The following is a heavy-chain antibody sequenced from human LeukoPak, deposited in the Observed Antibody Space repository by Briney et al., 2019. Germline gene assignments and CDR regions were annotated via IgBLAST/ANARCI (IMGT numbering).Heavy chain of an antibody. Sequence: SETLSLTCAVYGGSFSGYYWSWIRQPPGKGLEWIGEINHSGSTNYNPSLKSRVTISVDTSKNQFSLELSSVTAADTAVYYCARERDYYDGFYYFDYWGQGTLVTVSS. CDR2: INHSGST. V-gene: IGHV4-34*01. D-gene: IGHD3-22*01. CDR1: GGSFSGYY. CDR3: ARERDYYDGFYYFDY. J-gene: IGHJ4*02.